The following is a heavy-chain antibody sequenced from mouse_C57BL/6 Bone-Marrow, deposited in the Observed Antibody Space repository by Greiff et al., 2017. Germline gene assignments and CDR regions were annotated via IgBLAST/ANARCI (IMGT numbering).Heavy chain of an antibody. Sequence: QVQLQQPGAELVKPGASVKMSCKASGYTFTSYWITWVKQRPGQGLEWIGDIYPGSGSTNYNEKFKSKATLTVDTASSTSYMQLSSLTSEDSAVYYCARPYYSNYWYFDVWGTGTTVTVSS. J-gene: IGHJ1*03. CDR2: IYPGSGST. CDR3: ARPYYSNYWYFDV. D-gene: IGHD2-5*01. CDR1: GYTFTSYW. V-gene: IGHV1-55*01.